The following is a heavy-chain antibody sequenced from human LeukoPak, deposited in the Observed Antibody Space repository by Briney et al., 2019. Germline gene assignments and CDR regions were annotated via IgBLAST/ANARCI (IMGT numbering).Heavy chain of an antibody. Sequence: QPGGSLRLSCAASGFSFSTYAVHWVRQAPGKGLEWVALIWHDASHTFYTDSVKGRFTISRDNSKNTVYLQMNSLGGEDTAVYYCARELFGSGSYPDYWGQGTLVTVSS. J-gene: IGHJ4*02. D-gene: IGHD3-10*01. CDR3: ARELFGSGSYPDY. CDR2: IWHDASHT. V-gene: IGHV3-33*01. CDR1: GFSFSTYA.